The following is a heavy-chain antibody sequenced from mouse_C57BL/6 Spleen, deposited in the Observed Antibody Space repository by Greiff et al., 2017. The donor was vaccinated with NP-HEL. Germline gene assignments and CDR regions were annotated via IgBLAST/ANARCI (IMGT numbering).Heavy chain of an antibody. J-gene: IGHJ4*01. CDR1: GFSLTSYG. Sequence: VKLVESGPGLVQPSQSLSITCTVSGFSLTSYGVHWVRQPPGKGLEWLGVIWSGGSTDYNAAFISRLSISKDNSKSQVFFKMNSLQADDTAIYYCAKNSLNYPNAMDYWGQGTSVTVSS. CDR3: AKNSLNYPNAMDY. V-gene: IGHV2-4*01. D-gene: IGHD2-1*01. CDR2: IWSGGST.